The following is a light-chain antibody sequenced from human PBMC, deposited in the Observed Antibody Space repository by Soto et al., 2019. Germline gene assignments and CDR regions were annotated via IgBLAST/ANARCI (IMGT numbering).Light chain of an antibody. CDR2: KAS. Sequence: DIQMTQSPSTLSASVGDRVTITCRASQSISSWLAWYQQKPGKAPTLLIYKASSLESGVPSRFSGSGSGTEFTLTISSLQPDDFANYYCQQYNSYPWTFGQGTKVDIK. CDR1: QSISSW. CDR3: QQYNSYPWT. V-gene: IGKV1-5*03. J-gene: IGKJ1*01.